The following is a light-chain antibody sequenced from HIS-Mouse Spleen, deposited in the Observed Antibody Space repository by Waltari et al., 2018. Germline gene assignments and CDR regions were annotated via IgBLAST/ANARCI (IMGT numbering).Light chain of an antibody. Sequence: QSVLTQPPSASGTPGQRVTISCSGSSPNIGSNYVSWYQQLPGTAPNLLIYRNNQRPSGVPDRFSGSKSGTSASLAISGLRSEDEADYYCAAWDDSLSGPVFGGGTKLTVL. CDR1: SPNIGSNY. CDR2: RNN. J-gene: IGLJ3*02. CDR3: AAWDDSLSGPV. V-gene: IGLV1-47*01.